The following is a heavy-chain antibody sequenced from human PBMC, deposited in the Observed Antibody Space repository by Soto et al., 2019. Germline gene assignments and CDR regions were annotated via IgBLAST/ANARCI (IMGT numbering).Heavy chain of an antibody. CDR2: ISGCGTSI. CDR3: AKLGSLGHPYYYGMDV. CDR1: TFTFSDYY. Sequence: GGSLRLSCAASTFTFSDYYMSWIRQAPGKGLEWVSYISGCGTSIYYADSVKGRFSVSRDSAKTSLYLQMNSLRAEDTAVYYCAKLGSLGHPYYYGMDVWGPGTTVTVSS. J-gene: IGHJ6*02. V-gene: IGHV3-11*01. D-gene: IGHD3-16*01.